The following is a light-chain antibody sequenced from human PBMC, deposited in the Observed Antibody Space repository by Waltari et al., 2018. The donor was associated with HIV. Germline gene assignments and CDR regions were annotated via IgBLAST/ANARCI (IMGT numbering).Light chain of an antibody. Sequence: EIVLTQSPGTLSLSPGDRATLSCSASQSVTRNFLAWYQQKRGQAPRLLIYDASTRATGIPDRFSGGGSGTDFTLTISRLEPEDFAVYYCLQYGSSWYTFGQGTNLDI. CDR2: DAS. V-gene: IGKV3-20*01. CDR3: LQYGSSWYT. J-gene: IGKJ2*01. CDR1: QSVTRNF.